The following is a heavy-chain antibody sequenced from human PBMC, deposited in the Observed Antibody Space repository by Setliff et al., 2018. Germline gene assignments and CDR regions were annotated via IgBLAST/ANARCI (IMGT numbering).Heavy chain of an antibody. V-gene: IGHV3-11*04. CDR3: ARDLDWAFDY. Sequence: LSLTCAVSGYSISSGYYWGWIRQPPGKGLEWVSYMSHTSMIYYADSVKGRFTISRDSAKNSLYLQLNSLRAEDTAMYYCARDLDWAFDYWGQGTLVTVSS. CDR1: GYSISSGYY. J-gene: IGHJ4*02. CDR2: MSHTSMI. D-gene: IGHD3-9*01.